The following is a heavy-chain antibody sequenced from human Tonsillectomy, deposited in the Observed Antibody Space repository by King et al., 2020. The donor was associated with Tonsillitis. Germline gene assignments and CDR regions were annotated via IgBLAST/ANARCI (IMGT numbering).Heavy chain of an antibody. D-gene: IGHD6-6*01. CDR1: GITFSGSS. CDR2: IRSKANSYAT. CDR3: TRSAQLAAFDY. V-gene: IGHV3-73*02. Sequence: VQLVEPGGGLVQPGGSLKLSCVASGITFSGSSMHWVRQTSGKGLEWVGRIRSKANSYATAYAASVTGRFNISRDDSKNTAYLQMNSLKTQDTAVYYCTRSAQLAAFDYWGQGTLVTVSS. J-gene: IGHJ4*02.